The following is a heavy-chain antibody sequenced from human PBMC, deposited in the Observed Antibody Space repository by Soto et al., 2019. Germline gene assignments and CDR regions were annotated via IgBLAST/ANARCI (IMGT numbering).Heavy chain of an antibody. CDR2: ISGSGSNI. CDR1: GLTFSVYY. CDR3: ARGTGDLDY. V-gene: IGHV3-11*01. D-gene: IGHD7-27*01. Sequence: QVQLVESGGGLVKPGGSLRLSCAASGLTFSVYYMSRIRQAPGKGLEWVSYISGSGSNIYYADSVKGRFTVSRDNARNSLYLQMNSLRADDTSVYYCARGTGDLDYRGQGTLVTVSS. J-gene: IGHJ4*02.